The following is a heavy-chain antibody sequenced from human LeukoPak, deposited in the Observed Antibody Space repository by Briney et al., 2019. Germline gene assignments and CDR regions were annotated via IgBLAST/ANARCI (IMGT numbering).Heavy chain of an antibody. CDR3: ARDPLISSGYYSITKPFVFDI. D-gene: IGHD3-22*01. Sequence: SETLSLTCAVYGGSFSGYYWSWIRQPPGKGLEWIGEINHSGSTNYNPSLKSRVTISVDTSKNQFSLKLSSVTAADTAMYYCARDPLISSGYYSITKPFVFDIWGQGTMVTVSS. V-gene: IGHV4-34*01. CDR2: INHSGST. J-gene: IGHJ3*02. CDR1: GGSFSGYY.